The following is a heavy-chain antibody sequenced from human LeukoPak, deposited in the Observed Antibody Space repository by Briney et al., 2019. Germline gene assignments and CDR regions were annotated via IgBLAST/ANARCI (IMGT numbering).Heavy chain of an antibody. Sequence: EASVKVSCKASGYTFTGYYMHWVRQAPGQGLEWMGWINPNSGGTNYAQKFQGRVTMTRNTSISTAYMELSSLRSEDTAVYYCARGDRDILTGYRGYWFDPWGQGTLVTVSS. CDR1: GYTFTGYY. J-gene: IGHJ5*02. D-gene: IGHD3-9*01. CDR2: INPNSGGT. CDR3: ARGDRDILTGYRGYWFDP. V-gene: IGHV1-2*02.